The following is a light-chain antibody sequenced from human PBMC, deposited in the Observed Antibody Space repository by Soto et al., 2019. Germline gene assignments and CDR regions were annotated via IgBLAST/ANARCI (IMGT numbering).Light chain of an antibody. J-gene: IGKJ5*01. CDR3: QQYNNWPPYT. CDR2: GAS. V-gene: IGKV3D-15*01. Sequence: EIEVTQSPATLSVTSGESVTLSCRASQRITDTLAWYQQRPGQAPRLLIFGASTRATGIPARFSGSVSGTEFTLTISSLQSEDFAIYYCQQYNNWPPYTFGQGTRLEIK. CDR1: QRITDT.